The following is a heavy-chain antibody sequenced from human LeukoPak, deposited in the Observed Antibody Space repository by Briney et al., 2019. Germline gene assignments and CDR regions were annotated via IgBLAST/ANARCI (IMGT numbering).Heavy chain of an antibody. J-gene: IGHJ4*02. CDR1: GGSISSSSYY. D-gene: IGHD1-1*01. CDR3: ARGTRGSDSSFDF. CDR2: IYYSGST. V-gene: IGHV4-39*07. Sequence: SETLSLTCTVSGGSISSSSYYWGWIRQPPGKGLEWIGNIYYSGSTYYNPSLKSRVTTSVDTSKNQFSPKLSSVTAADTAVYYCARGTRGSDSSFDFWGQGTLVTVSS.